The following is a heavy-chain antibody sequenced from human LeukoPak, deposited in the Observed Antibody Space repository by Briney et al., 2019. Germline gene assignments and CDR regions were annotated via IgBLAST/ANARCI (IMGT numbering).Heavy chain of an antibody. CDR2: IYHSGCT. Sequence: PSETLSLTCTVSGGSISSYYWSWIRQPPGKGLEWIGYIYHSGCTYYNPSLKSRVTISVDRSKNQFSLKLSSVTAADTAVYYCARGGDYYYDSTFFDYWGQGTLVTVSS. CDR3: ARGGDYYYDSTFFDY. V-gene: IGHV4-59*12. J-gene: IGHJ4*02. CDR1: GGSISSYY. D-gene: IGHD3-22*01.